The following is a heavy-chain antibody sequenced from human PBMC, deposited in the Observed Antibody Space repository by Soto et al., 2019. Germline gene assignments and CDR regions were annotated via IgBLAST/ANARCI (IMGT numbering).Heavy chain of an antibody. CDR3: ARNYDFWSGAYYMDV. J-gene: IGHJ6*03. CDR2: ISSSSSTI. CDR1: GFTFSSYS. V-gene: IGHV3-48*01. Sequence: GGSLRLSCAASGFTFSSYSMNWVRQAPGKGLEWVSYISSSSSTIYYADSVKGRFTISRDNAKNSLYLQMNSLRAEDTAVYYCARNYDFWSGAYYMDVWGKGTTVTVSS. D-gene: IGHD3-3*01.